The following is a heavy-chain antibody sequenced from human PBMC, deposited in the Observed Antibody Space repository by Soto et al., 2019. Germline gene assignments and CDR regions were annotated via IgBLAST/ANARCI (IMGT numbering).Heavy chain of an antibody. CDR3: AREGGGFEVVTAGLDH. CDR1: GFTFTGYA. J-gene: IGHJ4*02. D-gene: IGHD2-21*02. V-gene: IGHV3-30-3*01. CDR2: ISYDGNTK. Sequence: GGSLRLSCAASGFTFTGYAMHWVRQAPGKGLEWVALISYDGNTKFYADSVKGRFTISKDNSQSPVYLQLNSLRPDDTGIYYCAREGGGFEVVTAGLDHWGQGTRVTVSS.